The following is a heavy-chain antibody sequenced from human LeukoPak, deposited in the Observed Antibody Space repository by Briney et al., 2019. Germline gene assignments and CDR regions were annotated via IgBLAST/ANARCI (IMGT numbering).Heavy chain of an antibody. CDR3: ARVSQGHSVRGVISDWFDP. J-gene: IGHJ5*02. D-gene: IGHD3-10*01. CDR2: MNPNSGNT. Sequence: PGASVKVSCKASGYTFTSYDINWVRQATGQGLEWMGWMNPNSGNTGYAQKFQGRITITADESTSTAYMELSSLRSDDTAVYYCARVSQGHSVRGVISDWFDPWGQGTLVTVSS. CDR1: GYTFTSYD. V-gene: IGHV1-8*03.